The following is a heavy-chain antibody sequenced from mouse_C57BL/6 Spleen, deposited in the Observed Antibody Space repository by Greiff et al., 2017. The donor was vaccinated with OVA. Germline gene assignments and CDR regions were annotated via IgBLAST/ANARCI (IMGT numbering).Heavy chain of an antibody. Sequence: VQLQESGAELVKPGASVKISCKASGYAFSSYWMNWVKQRPGKGLEWIGQIYPGDGDTNYNGKFKGKATLTADKSSSTAYMQLSSLTSEDSAVYFCARYYYGSREDYYAMDYWGQGTSVTVSS. D-gene: IGHD1-1*01. CDR1: GYAFSSYW. CDR2: IYPGDGDT. V-gene: IGHV1-80*01. CDR3: ARYYYGSREDYYAMDY. J-gene: IGHJ4*01.